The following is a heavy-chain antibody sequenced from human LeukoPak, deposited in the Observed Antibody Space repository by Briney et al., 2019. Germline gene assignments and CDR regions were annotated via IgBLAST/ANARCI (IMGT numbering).Heavy chain of an antibody. CDR2: ISGSGDNT. V-gene: IGHV3-23*01. CDR1: GFTFSSYA. D-gene: IGHD3-22*01. J-gene: IGHJ4*02. Sequence: GGSLRLSCAASGFTFSSYAMSWVRQAPGKGLGWVSGISGSGDNTYYADSVKGRFTISRDNSKNTLYVQVNSLGTEDMAAYYCAKGSYYDSSGPFYFDYWGQGTLVTVSS. CDR3: AKGSYYDSSGPFYFDY.